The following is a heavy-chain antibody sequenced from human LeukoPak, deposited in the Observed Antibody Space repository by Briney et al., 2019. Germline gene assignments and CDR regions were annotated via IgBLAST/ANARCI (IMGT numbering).Heavy chain of an antibody. J-gene: IGHJ4*02. CDR3: ARSYSGNDPSGFDY. CDR2: IYYSGST. CDR1: GGSISSFY. V-gene: IGHV4-59*08. D-gene: IGHD5-12*01. Sequence: KPSETLSLTCTVSGGSISSFYWSWIRQPPGKGLEWIGYIYYSGSTNYNPSLKSRVTISVDTSKNQFSLKLSSVTAADTAVYYCARSYSGNDPSGFDYWGQGTLVTVSS.